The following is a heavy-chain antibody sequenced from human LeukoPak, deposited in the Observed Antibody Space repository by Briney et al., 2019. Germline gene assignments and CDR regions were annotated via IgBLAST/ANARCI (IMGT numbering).Heavy chain of an antibody. D-gene: IGHD3-3*01. Sequence: GGSLSLSCAASGFIFSGDDMNWVRQAPGTGLDWVSGITGGGDNTFYADSVKGRFTISRDNSKNTVYLQMNSLRAEDTAIYYCAIVSWSGYHSWGQGILVTVSS. CDR3: AIVSWSGYHS. V-gene: IGHV3-23*01. CDR2: ITGGGDNT. CDR1: GFIFSGDD. J-gene: IGHJ4*02.